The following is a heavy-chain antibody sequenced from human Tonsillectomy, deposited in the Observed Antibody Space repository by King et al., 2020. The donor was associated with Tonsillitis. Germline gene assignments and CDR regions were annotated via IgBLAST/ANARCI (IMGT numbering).Heavy chain of an antibody. CDR2: IFYSGST. J-gene: IGHJ4*02. D-gene: IGHD1-1*01. CDR1: GGSISSYY. CDR3: AEGANWYYFDY. Sequence: VQLQESGPGLVKPSETLSLTCTVSGGSISSYYWRWIRQPPGKGLEWIGYIFYSGSTHYNPSLKSRVSISLDASKNPFSLRLSSVTAADTAVYYCAEGANWYYFDYWGQGTLVTVSS. V-gene: IGHV4-59*01.